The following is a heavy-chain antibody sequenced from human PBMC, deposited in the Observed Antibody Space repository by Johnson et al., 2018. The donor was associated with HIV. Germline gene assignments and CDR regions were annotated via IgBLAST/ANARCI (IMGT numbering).Heavy chain of an antibody. CDR3: AKLGGEDGFDI. J-gene: IGHJ3*02. CDR2: IRYDGRNK. D-gene: IGHD2-21*01. V-gene: IGHV3-30*02. Sequence: QVQLVESGGGVVQYGRSLRLSCAASEFTFSSYGMHWVRQAPGKGLEWVAFIRYDGRNKYYPDSVKGRFTISRDNSKYTLYLHMNSLRAEDTAVYYCAKLGGEDGFDIWGQGTMVTVSS. CDR1: EFTFSSYG.